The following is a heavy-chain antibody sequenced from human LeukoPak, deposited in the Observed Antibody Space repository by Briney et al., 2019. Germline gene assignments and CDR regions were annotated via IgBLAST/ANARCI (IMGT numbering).Heavy chain of an antibody. CDR3: AKARAGDITTPFNY. CDR1: GITVDSYA. CDR2: LTSGGDT. V-gene: IGHV3-23*01. D-gene: IGHD5-12*01. Sequence: GGSLRLSCAASGITVDSYAMSWVRQAPGKGLEWVSGLTSGGDTYYADSVEGRFTTSRDISENTVNLQMNSLRAEDTAIYHCAKARAGDITTPFNYLGQGALVTVSS. J-gene: IGHJ4*02.